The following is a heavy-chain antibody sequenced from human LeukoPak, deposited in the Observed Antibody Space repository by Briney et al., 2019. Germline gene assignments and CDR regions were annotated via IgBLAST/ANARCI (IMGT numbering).Heavy chain of an antibody. CDR1: GSSFTSYW. CDR3: ARQAYYDILTGYQKYYFDY. Sequence: GESLKISCKGSGSSFTSYWIGWVRQLPGKGLEWKGIIYPGDSDTRYSPSFQGQVTISADKSISTAYLQWSSLKASDTAMYYCARQAYYDILTGYQKYYFDYWGQGTLVTVSS. V-gene: IGHV5-51*01. CDR2: IYPGDSDT. D-gene: IGHD3-9*01. J-gene: IGHJ4*02.